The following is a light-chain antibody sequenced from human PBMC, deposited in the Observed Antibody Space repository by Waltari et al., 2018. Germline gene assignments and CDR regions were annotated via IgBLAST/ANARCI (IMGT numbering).Light chain of an antibody. V-gene: IGLV1-44*01. CDR2: SNN. Sequence: QSVLTQPPSASGTPGQRVTISCSGSSSNIGSNPVNWYQQLPGTAPKLLIYSNNQRPSGVPDRFSGSKSGTSASLAISGLQSEDEADHYCAAWDDSLNGLVFGGGTKLTVL. CDR3: AAWDDSLNGLV. J-gene: IGLJ2*01. CDR1: SSNIGSNP.